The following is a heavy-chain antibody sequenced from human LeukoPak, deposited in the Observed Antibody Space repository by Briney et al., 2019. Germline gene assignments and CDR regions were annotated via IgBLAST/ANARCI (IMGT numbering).Heavy chain of an antibody. Sequence: GGSLRLSCAASGFTFSDYYMSWIRQAPGKGLEWVSYISSSGSTIYYADSVKGRFTISRDNSKNTLYLQMNSLRAEDTAVYYCAKDLSYSSGWYFDYWGQGTLVTVSS. CDR3: AKDLSYSSGWYFDY. J-gene: IGHJ4*02. D-gene: IGHD6-19*01. V-gene: IGHV3-11*01. CDR1: GFTFSDYY. CDR2: ISSSGSTI.